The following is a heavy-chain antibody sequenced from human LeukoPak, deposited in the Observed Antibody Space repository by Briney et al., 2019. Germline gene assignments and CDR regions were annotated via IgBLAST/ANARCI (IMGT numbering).Heavy chain of an antibody. CDR1: GFTFSSYA. V-gene: IGHV3-23*01. D-gene: IGHD3-22*01. J-gene: IGHJ4*02. CDR3: AKDLPSGYYYDSSGYLPYFDY. CDR2: ISGSGGST. Sequence: GGSLRLSCAASGFTFSSYAVSWVRQAPGKGLEWVSAISGSGGSTYYADSVKGRFTISRDNSKNTLYLQMNSLRAEDTAVYYCAKDLPSGYYYDSSGYLPYFDYWGQGTLVTVSS.